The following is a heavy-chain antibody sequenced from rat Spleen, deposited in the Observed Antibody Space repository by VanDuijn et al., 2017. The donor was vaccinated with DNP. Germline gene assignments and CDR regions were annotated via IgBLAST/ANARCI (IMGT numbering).Heavy chain of an antibody. CDR2: ISNSGATT. Sequence: EVQLVESGGGLVQPGRSMKLSCAASGFTFSDYGMAWVRQAPTKGREWVAFISNSGATTYYRDSVKGRFTVSRDNAKSSLYLQMDSLRSEDTATYYCARGTSYWGQGVMVTVSS. V-gene: IGHV5-25*01. CDR1: GFTFSDYG. CDR3: ARGTSY. J-gene: IGHJ2*01.